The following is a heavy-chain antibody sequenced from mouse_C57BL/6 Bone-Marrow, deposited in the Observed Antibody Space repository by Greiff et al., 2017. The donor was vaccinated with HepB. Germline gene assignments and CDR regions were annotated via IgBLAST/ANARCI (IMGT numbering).Heavy chain of an antibody. D-gene: IGHD1-1*01. CDR2: LHPSDSDT. V-gene: IGHV1-74*01. CDR1: GYTFTSYW. Sequence: QVQLQQPGAELVKPGASVKLSCKASGYTFTSYWMHWVKQRPGQGLEWIGRLHPSDSDTNYNQKFKGKATLTVDKSSSTAYMQLSSLTSEDSAVYYCGIPVLYYGSSYEAMDYWGQGTSVTVSS. CDR3: GIPVLYYGSSYEAMDY. J-gene: IGHJ4*01.